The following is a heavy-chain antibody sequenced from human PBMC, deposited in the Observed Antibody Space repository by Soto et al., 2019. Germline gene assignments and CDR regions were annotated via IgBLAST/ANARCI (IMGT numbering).Heavy chain of an antibody. J-gene: IGHJ4*02. CDR1: GFTFNTYS. CDR2: IWYDGTQK. V-gene: IGHV3-33*01. Sequence: GGSLRLSCEASGFTFNTYSMHWVRQPPGKGLEWLAAIWYDGTQKYYADSVKGRFIISRDNSKKTLYLEMNSLRAEDTAVYYCARAGGTTVTGLWHFDSWGQGTRVTVSS. CDR3: ARAGGTTVTGLWHFDS. D-gene: IGHD4-17*01.